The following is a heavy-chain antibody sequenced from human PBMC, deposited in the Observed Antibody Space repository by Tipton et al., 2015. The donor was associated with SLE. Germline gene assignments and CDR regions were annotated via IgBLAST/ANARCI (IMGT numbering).Heavy chain of an antibody. V-gene: IGHV3-11*04. CDR3: ARDGRGDYPKGVMDV. Sequence: SLRLSCAASGFTFSNYYMSWIRQAPGKGLEWVSYISSSDNSIYYADSVKGRFTISRDNAKNSLFLQMNSLRAEDTAVYYCARDGRGDYPKGVMDVWGKGTTVTVSS. J-gene: IGHJ6*04. CDR1: GFTFSNYY. CDR2: ISSSDNSI. D-gene: IGHD4-17*01.